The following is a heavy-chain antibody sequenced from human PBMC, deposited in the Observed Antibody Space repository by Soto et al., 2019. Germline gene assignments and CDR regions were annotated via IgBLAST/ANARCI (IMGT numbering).Heavy chain of an antibody. J-gene: IGHJ5*02. CDR2: MNPNSGNT. D-gene: IGHD6-13*01. CDR3: ARGLRNPTAAGNWFDP. Sequence: ASVKVSCKASGYTFTGYYMHWVRQATGQGLEWMGWMNPNSGNTDYAQKFQGRLSMSRNTSISTAYMELSSLISEDTAVYYCARGLRNPTAAGNWFDPWGQGTLVTVSS. CDR1: GYTFTGYY. V-gene: IGHV1-8*02.